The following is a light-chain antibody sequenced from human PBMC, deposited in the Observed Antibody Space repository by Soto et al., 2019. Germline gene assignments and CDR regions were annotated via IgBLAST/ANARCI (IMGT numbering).Light chain of an antibody. Sequence: EIVMTQSPATLSVSPGERAIVSCRASQSVSDNLAWYQQTPGRPPRLLIYGASIRATGVPARFSGSGSGTEFTLTIRSLQSEDFAVYYCQQYDYWPPYTFGQGTKVEIK. J-gene: IGKJ2*01. CDR1: QSVSDN. CDR3: QQYDYWPPYT. V-gene: IGKV3-15*01. CDR2: GAS.